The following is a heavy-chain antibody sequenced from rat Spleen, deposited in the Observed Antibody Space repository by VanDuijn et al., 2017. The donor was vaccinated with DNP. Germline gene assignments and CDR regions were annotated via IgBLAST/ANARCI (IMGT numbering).Heavy chain of an antibody. V-gene: IGHV2-13*01. Sequence: QVQLKESGPGLVQPSQTLSLTCTVSGFSLSSYGVIWVRQPPGKGLEWMGVIWSNGNTNYNSALKSRLSISRDTSKSQVFLKMNSLQTEDTATYYCARYSTSFVMDAWGQGASVTVSS. J-gene: IGHJ4*01. CDR2: IWSNGNT. CDR1: GFSLSSYG. CDR3: ARYSTSFVMDA. D-gene: IGHD1-2*01.